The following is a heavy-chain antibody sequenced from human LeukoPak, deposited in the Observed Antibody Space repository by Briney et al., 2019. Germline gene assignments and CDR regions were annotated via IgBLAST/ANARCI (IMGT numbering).Heavy chain of an antibody. V-gene: IGHV3-21*01. CDR2: TTTRSSYM. Sequence: PGGSLRLSCAASGFTFSDYTMNWVRQAPGKGLEWVACTTTRSSYMYYADSVKGRFTISRDNAKNSLYLQMNSLRAEDTAVYYCAKDRLTYYYYGMDVWGQGTTVTVSS. D-gene: IGHD2-15*01. CDR1: GFTFSDYT. CDR3: AKDRLTYYYYGMDV. J-gene: IGHJ6*02.